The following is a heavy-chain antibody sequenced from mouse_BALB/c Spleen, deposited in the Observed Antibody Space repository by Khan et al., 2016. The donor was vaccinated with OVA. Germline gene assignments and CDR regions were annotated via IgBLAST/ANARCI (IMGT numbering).Heavy chain of an antibody. V-gene: IGHV1S81*02. CDR3: TIGNYPYYAMAY. D-gene: IGHD2-1*01. Sequence: QVQLQQPGAELVKPGASVKLSCKASGYTFTRYWMHWVKLRPGQGFEWIGEINPNNGDSNYNEKFKRKATLTVDKSSSTAYMQLSSLTSEDSAVYYGTIGNYPYYAMAYWGQGTSVTVSS. CDR1: GYTFTRYW. CDR2: INPNNGDS. J-gene: IGHJ4*01.